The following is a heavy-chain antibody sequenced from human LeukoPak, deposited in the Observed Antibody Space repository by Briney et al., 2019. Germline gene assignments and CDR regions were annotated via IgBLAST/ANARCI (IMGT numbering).Heavy chain of an antibody. CDR3: ARTSMTTVREWFDP. J-gene: IGHJ5*01. Sequence: ASVKVSCKASGYTFTGYYMHWVRHAPGQGLEWMGWINPNSGGTNYAQKFQGRVTMTRDTSISTAYMELSRLRSDDTAVYYCARTSMTTVREWFDPWGQGTLVTVSS. CDR2: INPNSGGT. V-gene: IGHV1-2*02. CDR1: GYTFTGYY. D-gene: IGHD4-17*01.